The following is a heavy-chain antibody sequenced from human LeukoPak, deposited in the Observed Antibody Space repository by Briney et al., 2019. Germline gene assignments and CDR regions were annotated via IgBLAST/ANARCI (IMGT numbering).Heavy chain of an antibody. J-gene: IGHJ4*02. D-gene: IGHD5-24*01. CDR3: ARDPHNYDYFDY. Sequence: GASVKVSCKASGGTFGSYAISWVRQAPGQGLEWMGGIIPIFGTANYAQKFQGRVTITADESTSTAYMELSSLRSEDTAVYYCARDPHNYDYFDYWGQGTLVTVSS. CDR1: GGTFGSYA. CDR2: IIPIFGTA. V-gene: IGHV1-69*13.